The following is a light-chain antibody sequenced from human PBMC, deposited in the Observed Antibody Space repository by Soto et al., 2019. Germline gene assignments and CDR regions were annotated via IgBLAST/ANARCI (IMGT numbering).Light chain of an antibody. V-gene: IGKV3-15*01. CDR3: QDCKNWPLT. CDR1: QNVYNN. J-gene: IGKJ4*01. Sequence: EIVMTQSPATLSVSPGEGATLSCKASQNVYNNLAWYQQRPGQPPRLLIYDASTRATGISARFSGSGYGTEFTLTISSLQSEDYAVYFCQDCKNWPLTFGGGTKVDIK. CDR2: DAS.